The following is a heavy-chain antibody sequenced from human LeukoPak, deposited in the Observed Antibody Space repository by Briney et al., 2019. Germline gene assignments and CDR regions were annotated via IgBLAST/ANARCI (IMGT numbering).Heavy chain of an antibody. CDR1: GFTFSSYG. V-gene: IGHV3-30*18. J-gene: IGHJ4*02. CDR3: AKDLNDYGPWVYYFDY. CDR2: ISYDGSNK. D-gene: IGHD4/OR15-4a*01. Sequence: PGRSLRLSCAASGFTFSSYGMHWVRQAPGKGLEWVAVISYDGSNKYYADSVKGRFTISRDNSKNTLYLQMNSLRAEDTAVYYCAKDLNDYGPWVYYFDYWGQGTLVTVSS.